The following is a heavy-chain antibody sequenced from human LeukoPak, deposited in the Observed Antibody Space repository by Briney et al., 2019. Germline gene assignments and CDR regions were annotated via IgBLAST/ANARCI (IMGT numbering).Heavy chain of an antibody. D-gene: IGHD3-22*01. V-gene: IGHV3-30*07. J-gene: IGHJ4*02. CDR2: ISYDGSNK. Sequence: PGRSLRLSCAASGFTFSSYAMHWVRQAPGKGLEWVAVISYDGSNKYYADSVKGRFTISRDNSKNTLYLQMNGLRAEDTAVYYCANSYDSTGGGPFDYWGQGTLVTVSS. CDR1: GFTFSSYA. CDR3: ANSYDSTGGGPFDY.